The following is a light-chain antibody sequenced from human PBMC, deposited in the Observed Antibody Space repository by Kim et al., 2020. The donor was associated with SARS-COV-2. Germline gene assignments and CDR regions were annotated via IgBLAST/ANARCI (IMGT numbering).Light chain of an antibody. CDR2: AKS. CDR3: NSRDTAYIHYV. CDR1: SLRTYS. V-gene: IGLV3-19*01. J-gene: IGLJ1*01. Sequence: SSELTPDPAVSVALGETVRITCQGDSLRTYSASWYQQKPGQAPLLVIYAKSYRPSGVPDLFSGSTSGNTASLTITGAQAEDEAVSSCNSRDTAYIHYVFG.